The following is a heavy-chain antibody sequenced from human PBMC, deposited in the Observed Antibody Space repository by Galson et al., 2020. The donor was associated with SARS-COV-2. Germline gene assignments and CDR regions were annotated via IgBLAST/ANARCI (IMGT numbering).Heavy chain of an antibody. D-gene: IGHD6-13*01. J-gene: IGHJ5*01. CDR2: IIPIFNTP. V-gene: IGHV1-69*13. CDR3: ARDGGIAAAGKGIWFDS. Sequence: SVKVSCKASGGIFISNAISWVRQAPGQGLEWMGGIIPIFNTPKYAQKFQGRVTITADASTSTAYMELTGLRSEDRAVYYCARDGGIAAAGKGIWFDSWGQGTLVTVSS. CDR1: GGIFISNA.